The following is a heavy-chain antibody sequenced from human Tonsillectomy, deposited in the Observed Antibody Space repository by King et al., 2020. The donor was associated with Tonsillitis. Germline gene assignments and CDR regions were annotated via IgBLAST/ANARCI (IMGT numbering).Heavy chain of an antibody. D-gene: IGHD6-13*01. CDR3: ARHPTSPYSSSWYSGDY. CDR1: GYSFTRYW. V-gene: IGHV5-51*01. CDR2: IYPGDSDT. J-gene: IGHJ4*02. Sequence: QLVQSGAEVKKPGESLKISCKGSGYSFTRYWIGWVRQMPGKGLEWMGIIYPGDSDTRYSPSFQGQVTISADKSISTAYLQWSSLKASDTAMYYCARHPTSPYSSSWYSGDYWGQGTLVTVSS.